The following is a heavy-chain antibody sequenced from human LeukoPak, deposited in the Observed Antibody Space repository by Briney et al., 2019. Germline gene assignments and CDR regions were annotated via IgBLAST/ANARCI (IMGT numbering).Heavy chain of an antibody. V-gene: IGHV4-61*01. Sequence: PSETLSLTCTVSGGSVSSGSYFWSWIRQPPGKGLEWIGYIYYSGSTNYNPSLKSRVTISVDTSKNQFSLKLSSVTAADTAVYYCASLRSDSSGYYNLRIDYWGQGTLVTVSS. D-gene: IGHD3-22*01. J-gene: IGHJ4*02. CDR1: GGSVSSGSYF. CDR2: IYYSGST. CDR3: ASLRSDSSGYYNLRIDY.